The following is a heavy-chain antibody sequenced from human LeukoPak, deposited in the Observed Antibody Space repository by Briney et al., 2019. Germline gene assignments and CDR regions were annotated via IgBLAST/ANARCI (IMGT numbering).Heavy chain of an antibody. CDR3: ARITKTCTNGVCFTAFFDS. CDR1: GFTFSSYA. J-gene: IGHJ4*02. Sequence: GSLRLSCAASGFTFSSYAMSWVRQAPGKGLEWVSVLYAGGTADYADSVKGRFTISRDNSKNTVYLQMDSLRAEDTAIYYCARITKTCTNGVCFTAFFDSWGQGTLVTVSS. D-gene: IGHD2-8*01. V-gene: IGHV3-23*03. CDR2: LYAGGTA.